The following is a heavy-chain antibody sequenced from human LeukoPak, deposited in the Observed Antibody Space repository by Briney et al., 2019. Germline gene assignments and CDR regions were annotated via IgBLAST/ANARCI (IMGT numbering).Heavy chain of an antibody. Sequence: GGSLRLSCAVSGFTFSTYWMTWIRQGPGKGLEWVASIKKDGSEKYYVDSVKGRFTISRDNAKNSLYLQMNSLRAEDTAVYYCVRLGTVVVPAALREFDYWGQGTLVTVSS. CDR1: GFTFSTYW. CDR2: IKKDGSEK. V-gene: IGHV3-7*03. D-gene: IGHD2-2*01. CDR3: VRLGTVVVPAALREFDY. J-gene: IGHJ4*02.